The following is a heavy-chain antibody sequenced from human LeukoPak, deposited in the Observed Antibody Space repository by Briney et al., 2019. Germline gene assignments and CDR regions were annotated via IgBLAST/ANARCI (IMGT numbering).Heavy chain of an antibody. CDR1: GYTFTSSY. D-gene: IGHD3-9*01. CDR2: INPSGGST. Sequence: ASVKVSCKASGYTFTSSYMHWVRQAPGQGLEWMGIINPSGGSTSYAQKFQGRVTMTRDTPTRTVYMKLSSLRSEDTAVYYCARGYYDIAPWGQGTLVTVSS. J-gene: IGHJ5*02. V-gene: IGHV1-46*01. CDR3: ARGYYDIAP.